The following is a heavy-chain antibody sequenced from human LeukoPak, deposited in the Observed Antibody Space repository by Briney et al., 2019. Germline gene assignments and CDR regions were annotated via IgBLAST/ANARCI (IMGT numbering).Heavy chain of an antibody. CDR1: GFTVSSNY. V-gene: IGHV3-53*01. CDR3: ARERESYGSGSPFDY. CDR2: IYSGGST. D-gene: IGHD3-10*01. J-gene: IGHJ4*02. Sequence: HPGGSLRLSCAASGFTVSSNYMSWVRQAPGKGLEWVSVIYSGGSTYYADSVKGRFTISRDNSKNTLYLQMNSLRAEDTAVYYCARERESYGSGSPFDYWGQGTLVTVSS.